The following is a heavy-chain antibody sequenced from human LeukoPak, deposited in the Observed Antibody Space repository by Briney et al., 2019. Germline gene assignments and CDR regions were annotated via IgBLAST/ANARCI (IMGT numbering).Heavy chain of an antibody. Sequence: SEALSLTCAVYGGSFSGYYWSWNRQPPGKGLEWIGEINHSGSTNYNPSLKSRVTISVDTSKNQFSLKLSSVTAAATAVYYCARGRVVRGVMAYWGQGTLVTVSS. V-gene: IGHV4-34*01. CDR2: INHSGST. D-gene: IGHD3-10*01. CDR3: ARGRVVRGVMAY. CDR1: GGSFSGYY. J-gene: IGHJ4*02.